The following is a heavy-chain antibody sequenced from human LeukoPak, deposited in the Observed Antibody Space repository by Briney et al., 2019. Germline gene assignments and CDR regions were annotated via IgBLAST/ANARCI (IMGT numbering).Heavy chain of an antibody. CDR3: ARGGYSGSYVLDLYY. CDR2: INPNSGGT. CDR1: GYTFTGYY. Sequence: GASVKVSCKASGYTFTGYYMHWVRQAPGQGLEWMGWINPNSGGTNYAQKFQGRVTMTRDTSISTAYMELSSLRSEDTAVYYCARGGYSGSYVLDLYYWGQGTLVTVSS. J-gene: IGHJ4*02. D-gene: IGHD1-26*01. V-gene: IGHV1-2*02.